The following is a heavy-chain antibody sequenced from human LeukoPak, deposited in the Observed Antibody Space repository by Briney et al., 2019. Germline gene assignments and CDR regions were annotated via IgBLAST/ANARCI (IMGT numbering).Heavy chain of an antibody. D-gene: IGHD5-12*01. CDR1: GDSMSRHSFF. CDR2: INHSGST. J-gene: IGHJ4*02. CDR3: ARAQVWWLRWVAFDY. Sequence: SETLSLTCNVSGDSMSRHSFFWSWIRQPPGKGLEWIGEINHSGSTNYNPSLKSRVTISVDTSKNQFSLKLSSVTAADTAVYYCARAQVWWLRWVAFDYWGQGTLVTVSS. V-gene: IGHV4-34*01.